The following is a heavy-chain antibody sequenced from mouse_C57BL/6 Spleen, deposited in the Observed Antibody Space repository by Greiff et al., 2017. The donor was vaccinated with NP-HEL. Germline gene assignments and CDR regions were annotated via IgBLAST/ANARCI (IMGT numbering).Heavy chain of an antibody. D-gene: IGHD1-1*01. J-gene: IGHJ2*01. CDR3: AMCITTVDY. V-gene: IGHV1-82*01. CDR2: IYPGDGDT. Sequence: VQLQQSGPELVKPGASVKISCKASGYAFSSSWMNWVKQRPGKGLEWIGRIYPGDGDTNYNGKFKGKATLTADKSSSTAYMQLSSLTSEDSAVYFCAMCITTVDYWGQGTTLTVSS. CDR1: GYAFSSSW.